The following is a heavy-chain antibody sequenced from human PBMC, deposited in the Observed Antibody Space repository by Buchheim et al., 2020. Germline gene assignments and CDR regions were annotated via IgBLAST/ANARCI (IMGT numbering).Heavy chain of an antibody. V-gene: IGHV4-4*02. D-gene: IGHD3-9*01. CDR3: ARHNDWAVEF. J-gene: IGHJ4*02. Sequence: QVRLQESGPGLVKPSGTLSLTCAVSGGYVSSNNWWSWARQPPGKGLEWIGEIYRSGSTHYNPSLKSRVTLSLDKSKKQFSLKVDSVTAADTAMYYCARHNDWAVEFWGQG. CDR1: GGYVSSNNW. CDR2: IYRSGST.